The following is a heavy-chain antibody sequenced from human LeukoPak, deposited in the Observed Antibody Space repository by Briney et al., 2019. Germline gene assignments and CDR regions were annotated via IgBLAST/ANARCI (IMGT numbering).Heavy chain of an antibody. CDR2: ISSSSSYI. CDR1: GFTFSSYS. D-gene: IGHD5-18*01. Sequence: GGSLRLSCAASGFTFSSYSMNWVRQAPGKGLEWVSSISSSSSYIYYADSVKGRFTISRDNAKNSLYLQMNSLRAEDTAVYYCARDKGSYDSDFWGQGTLVTVSS. V-gene: IGHV3-21*01. CDR3: ARDKGSYDSDF. J-gene: IGHJ4*02.